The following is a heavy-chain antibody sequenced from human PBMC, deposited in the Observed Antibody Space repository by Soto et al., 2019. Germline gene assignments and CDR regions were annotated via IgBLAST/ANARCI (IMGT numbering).Heavy chain of an antibody. CDR1: GDSITNSHW. V-gene: IGHV4-4*02. CDR3: AREVNSSPARGPNWFDP. J-gene: IGHJ5*02. D-gene: IGHD6-13*01. CDR2: TYHSGTT. Sequence: PSETLSLTCAVPGDSITNSHWWSWVRQTPGKGLEWIGETYHSGTTNYNPSLKTRVTLSIDKSKNQFSLKMNSVTAADTAVYFCAREVNSSPARGPNWFDPWGQGTLVTVSS.